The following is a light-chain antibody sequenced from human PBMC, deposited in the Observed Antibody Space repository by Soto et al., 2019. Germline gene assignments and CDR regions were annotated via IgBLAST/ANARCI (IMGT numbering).Light chain of an antibody. CDR1: QAVSTW. CDR2: AAS. Sequence: DIQMTQFPSSASASVGDTVTITCRANQAVSTWLAWYQQKPGGAPKLLIYAASTLQSGVPSRFSGSGSGTDFTLTIRSLQPEDFATYYCQQGASFPRTFGGGTKVDIK. J-gene: IGKJ4*01. CDR3: QQGASFPRT. V-gene: IGKV1-12*01.